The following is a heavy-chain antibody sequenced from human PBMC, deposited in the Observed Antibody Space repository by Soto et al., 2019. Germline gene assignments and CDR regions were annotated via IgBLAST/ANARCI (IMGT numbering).Heavy chain of an antibody. CDR1: GYTFTVYY. Sequence: ASVKVSCKASGYTFTVYYMHWVLQAPGQGLEWMGWINPNSGGTNYAQKFQGWVTMTRDTSISTAYMELSRLRSDDTAVYYCARGQSGFFYGSYYYSYYMDGWGKGTTVTVAS. D-gene: IGHD2-15*01. CDR2: INPNSGGT. CDR3: ARGQSGFFYGSYYYSYYMDG. V-gene: IGHV1-2*04. J-gene: IGHJ6*03.